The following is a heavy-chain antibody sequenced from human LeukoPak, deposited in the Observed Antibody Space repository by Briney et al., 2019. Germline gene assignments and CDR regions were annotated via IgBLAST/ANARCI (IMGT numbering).Heavy chain of an antibody. CDR2: INSDGSDT. CDR3: ARRSAAKDAFDI. Sequence: GGSLRLSCAASGFTFNTYWMHWVRQAPGKGLVWVSRINSDGSDTSYADSVKGRFTISRDNLKNTLYLQMTSLRAEDTAVYYCARRSAAKDAFDIWGQGTMVTVSS. V-gene: IGHV3-74*01. J-gene: IGHJ3*02. D-gene: IGHD6-25*01. CDR1: GFTFNTYW.